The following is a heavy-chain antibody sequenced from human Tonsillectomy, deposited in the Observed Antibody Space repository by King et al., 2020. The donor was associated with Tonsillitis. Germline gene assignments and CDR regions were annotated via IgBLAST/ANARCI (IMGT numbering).Heavy chain of an antibody. CDR3: ARDRQYSSSWYHYCFSGMDV. Sequence: VQLVESGGGVVQPGRSLRLSCAASGFTFSSYAMHWVRQAPGKGLEWVAVISYDGSNKYYPDSVKGRFTISRDNSKNTLYLQMNSLRAEDTAMYYCARDRQYSSSWYHYCFSGMDVWGQGTTVTVAS. V-gene: IGHV3-30*01. J-gene: IGHJ6*02. D-gene: IGHD6-13*01. CDR2: ISYDGSNK. CDR1: GFTFSSYA.